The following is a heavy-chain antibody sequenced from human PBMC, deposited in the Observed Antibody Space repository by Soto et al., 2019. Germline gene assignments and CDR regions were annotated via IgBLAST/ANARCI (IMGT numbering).Heavy chain of an antibody. CDR2: INANNGGA. Sequence: ASVKVSCKASGYTFTDYHIHWVRQAPGQGLEFMGWINANNGGAGSEQQFQGRVTVTRDTSITTVYMELSNLRSDDTAVYYCAREGGSETLQPSYNWFDTWGQGTLVTVSS. D-gene: IGHD6-25*01. J-gene: IGHJ5*02. CDR3: AREGGSETLQPSYNWFDT. V-gene: IGHV1-2*02. CDR1: GYTFTDYH.